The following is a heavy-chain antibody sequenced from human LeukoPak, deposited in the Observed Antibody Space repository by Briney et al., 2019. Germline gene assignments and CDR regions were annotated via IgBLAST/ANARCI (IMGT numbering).Heavy chain of an antibody. Sequence: GGTLRLSCAASGFTFSSYWMSWVRQAPGKGLEWVANIKQDGSEKYYVDSVKGRFTISRDNAKNSLYLQMNSLRAEDTAVYYCARYIVQDAFDIWGQGTMVTVSS. V-gene: IGHV3-7*01. CDR2: IKQDGSEK. D-gene: IGHD2/OR15-2a*01. CDR1: GFTFSSYW. CDR3: ARYIVQDAFDI. J-gene: IGHJ3*02.